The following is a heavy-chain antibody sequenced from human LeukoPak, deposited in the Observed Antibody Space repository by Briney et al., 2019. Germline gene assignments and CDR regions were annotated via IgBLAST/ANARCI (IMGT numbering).Heavy chain of an antibody. CDR3: ARYHYGYGY. D-gene: IGHD3-10*01. CDR1: GGSISSGDYY. J-gene: IGHJ4*02. CDR2: IYYSGST. Sequence: SETLSLTCTVSGGSISSGDYYWSWIRQHPGKGLEWIGYIYYSGSTYYNPSLESRVTISLDTSKNQFSLKLSSVTAADTAVYYCARYHYGYGYWGQGTLVTVAS. V-gene: IGHV4-31*03.